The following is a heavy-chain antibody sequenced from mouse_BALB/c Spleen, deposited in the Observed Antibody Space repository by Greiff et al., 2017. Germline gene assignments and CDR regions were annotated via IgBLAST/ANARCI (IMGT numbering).Heavy chain of an antibody. Sequence: EVQLVESGGGLVQPGGSRKLSCAASGFTFSSFGMHWVRQAPEKGLEWVAYISSGSSTIYYADTVKGRFTISRDNPKNTLFLQMTSLRSEDTAMYYCARGIRLHFDYWGQGTTLTVSS. D-gene: IGHD1-2*01. V-gene: IGHV5-17*02. CDR3: ARGIRLHFDY. CDR2: ISSGSSTI. CDR1: GFTFSSFG. J-gene: IGHJ2*01.